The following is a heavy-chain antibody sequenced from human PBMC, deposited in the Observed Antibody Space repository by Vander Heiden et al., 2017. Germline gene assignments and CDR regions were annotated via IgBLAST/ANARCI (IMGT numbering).Heavy chain of an antibody. V-gene: IGHV1-69*01. J-gene: IGHJ4*02. CDR3: ARAEVRGYSYGLPPRSFGPFDY. CDR2: IIPIFGTA. Sequence: QVQLVQSGAEVKKPGSSVKVSCKASGGTFSSYAISRVRQAPGQGLEWMGGIIPIFGTANYAQKFQGRVTITADESTSTAYMELSSLRSEDTAVYYCARAEVRGYSYGLPPRSFGPFDYWGQGTLVTVSS. CDR1: GGTFSSYA. D-gene: IGHD5-18*01.